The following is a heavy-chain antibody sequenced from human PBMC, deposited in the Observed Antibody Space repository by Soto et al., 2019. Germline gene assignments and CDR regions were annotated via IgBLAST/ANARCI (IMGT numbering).Heavy chain of an antibody. V-gene: IGHV4-39*07. CDR2: INYSGST. CDR1: GGSISSSSYY. CDR3: AGERCSSTSCLVRYYYGMDV. D-gene: IGHD2-2*01. J-gene: IGHJ6*02. Sequence: PSETLSLTCTVSGGSISSSSYYWGWIRQPPGKGLEWIGKINYSGSTNYNPSLKSRVTISVDTSKNQFSLKLSSVTAADTAVYYCAGERCSSTSCLVRYYYGMDVWGQGTTVTVSS.